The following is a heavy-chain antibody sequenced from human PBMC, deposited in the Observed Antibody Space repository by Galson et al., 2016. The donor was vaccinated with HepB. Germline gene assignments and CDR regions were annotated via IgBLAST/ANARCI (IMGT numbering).Heavy chain of an antibody. CDR3: MRTPSGYNFGRFDY. J-gene: IGHJ4*02. D-gene: IGHD5-18*01. V-gene: IGHV3-33*01. CDR2: VWYDETSK. Sequence: SLRLSCAASGFPFSSYGMHWVRQAPGKGLEWVAVVWYDETSKYYADSVKGRFTISRDNSKNTLYLQMNSLRAEDTAVYYCMRTPSGYNFGRFDYWGRGTLVTVSS. CDR1: GFPFSSYG.